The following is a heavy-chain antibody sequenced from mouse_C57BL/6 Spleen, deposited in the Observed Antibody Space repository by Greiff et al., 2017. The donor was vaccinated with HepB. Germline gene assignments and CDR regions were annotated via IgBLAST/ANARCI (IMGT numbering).Heavy chain of an antibody. V-gene: IGHV14-3*01. CDR1: GFNIKNTY. J-gene: IGHJ1*03. CDR2: IDPANGNT. CDR3: ARSPYGNDVGWYFDV. Sequence: VQLKESVAELVRPGASVKLSCTASGFNIKNTYMHWVKQRPEQGLEWIGRIDPANGNTKYAPKFQGKATITADTSSNTAYLQLSSLTSEDTAIYYCARSPYGNDVGWYFDVWGTGTTVTVSS. D-gene: IGHD2-10*02.